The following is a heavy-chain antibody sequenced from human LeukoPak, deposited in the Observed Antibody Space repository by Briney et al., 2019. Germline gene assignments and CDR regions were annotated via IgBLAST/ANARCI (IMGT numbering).Heavy chain of an antibody. CDR3: ARFRDSSSPRYYYYGLDV. J-gene: IGHJ6*02. CDR1: GFTFSSYW. Sequence: PGGSLRLSCAASGFTFSSYWIHWVRQAPGKGLVWVSRINGDGSSTNYADSVKGRFTISKDNAKNTLYLQMNSLRAEDTAVYYCARFRDSSSPRYYYYGLDVWGQGTTVTVSS. V-gene: IGHV3-74*01. CDR2: INGDGSST. D-gene: IGHD6-13*01.